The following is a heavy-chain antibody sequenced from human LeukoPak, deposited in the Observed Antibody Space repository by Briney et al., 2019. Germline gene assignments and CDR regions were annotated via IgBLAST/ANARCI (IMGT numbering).Heavy chain of an antibody. D-gene: IGHD1-1*01. CDR3: ARDNDKVVDH. J-gene: IGHJ4*01. CDR1: GYTLSNYG. Sequence: ASVTVSCTTSGYTLSNYGISWVRQAPGQGLEWMGWITAYNGNRLYAQRFQGRITLTTDTSTSTSYMELRSLEYDDTAIYYCARDNDKVVDHWGQGTLVTVSS. CDR2: ITAYNGNR. V-gene: IGHV1-18*01.